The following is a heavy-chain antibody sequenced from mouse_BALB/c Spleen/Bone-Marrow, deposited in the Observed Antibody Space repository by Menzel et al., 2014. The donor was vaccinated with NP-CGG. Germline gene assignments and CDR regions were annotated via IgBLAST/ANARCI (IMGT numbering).Heavy chain of an antibody. J-gene: IGHJ1*01. CDR1: GFNIKDTY. CDR3: ASYRYAWYFDV. V-gene: IGHV14-3*02. CDR2: IDPANGNT. D-gene: IGHD2-14*01. Sequence: VQLQQSGAELVKPGPSVKLSCTASGFNIKDTYMHWVKQRPEQGLEWIGRIDPANGNTKYDPKFQGKATITADTSSNTAYLQLSSLTSEDTAVYYCASYRYAWYFDVWGAGTTVTVSS.